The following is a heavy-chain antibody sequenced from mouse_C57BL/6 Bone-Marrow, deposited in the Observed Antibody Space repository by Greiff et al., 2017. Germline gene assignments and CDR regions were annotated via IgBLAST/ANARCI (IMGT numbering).Heavy chain of an antibody. J-gene: IGHJ3*01. CDR3: ARHIMY. V-gene: IGHV5-12*01. CDR2: ISNGGGST. CDR1: GFTFSDYY. D-gene: IGHD1-1*01. Sequence: GGGLVQPGGSLKLSCAASGFTFSDYYMYWVRQTPEKRLEWVAYISNGGGSTYYPDTVKGRFTISRDNAKNTLYLQMSRLKSEDTAMYYCARHIMYWGQGTLVTVSA.